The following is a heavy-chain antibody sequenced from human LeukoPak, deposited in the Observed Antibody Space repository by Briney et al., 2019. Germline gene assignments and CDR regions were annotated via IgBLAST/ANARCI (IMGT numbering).Heavy chain of an antibody. CDR1: GYTFTSYG. CDR3: ARVELAVAGPEYFQH. D-gene: IGHD6-19*01. CDR2: VSAYNGNT. J-gene: IGHJ1*01. Sequence: PTASVKVSCKASGYTFTSYGISWVRQAPGQGLEWMGWVSAYNGNTNYAQKLQGRVTMTTDASTSTAYMELRSLRSDDTAVYYCARVELAVAGPEYFQHWGQGTLVTVFS. V-gene: IGHV1-18*01.